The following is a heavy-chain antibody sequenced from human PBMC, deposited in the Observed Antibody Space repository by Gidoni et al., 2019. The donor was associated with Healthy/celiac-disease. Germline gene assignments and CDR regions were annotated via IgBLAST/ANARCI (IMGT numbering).Heavy chain of an antibody. J-gene: IGHJ6*02. D-gene: IGHD3-3*01. CDR3: TAPLFWSGYYTPYYYYGMDV. Sequence: EVQLVESGGGLVQPGRSLRLSCTASGFTFGASAMGWVRQAPGKGLEWVGFIRSKAYGGTTEYAASVKGRFTISRDDSKSIAYLQMNSLKTEDTAVYYCTAPLFWSGYYTPYYYYGMDVWGQGTTVTVSS. CDR1: GFTFGASA. V-gene: IGHV3-49*04. CDR2: IRSKAYGGTT.